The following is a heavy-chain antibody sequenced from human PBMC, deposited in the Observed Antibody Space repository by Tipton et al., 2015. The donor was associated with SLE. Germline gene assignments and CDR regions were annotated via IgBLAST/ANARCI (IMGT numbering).Heavy chain of an antibody. CDR1: SYSFTSYG. D-gene: IGHD1-7*01. CDR3: ARDRAPAGTARRSDAFDI. CDR2: ISPYNGNT. V-gene: IGHV1-18*01. J-gene: IGHJ3*02. Sequence: QSGAEVKKPGASVKVSCKASSYSFTSYGISWVRQAPGQGLEWMGWISPYNGNTKYAQNFQGRVTLTTDTSTSTAYMELSSLRSEDTAVYYCARDRAPAGTARRSDAFDIWGQGTMVTVSS.